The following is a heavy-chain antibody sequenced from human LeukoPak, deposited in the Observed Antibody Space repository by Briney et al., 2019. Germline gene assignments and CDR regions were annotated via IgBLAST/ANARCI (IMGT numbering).Heavy chain of an antibody. V-gene: IGHV4-59*01. Sequence: SETLSLTCTVSGGSISSYYWSCIRQPPGKGLEWIGYIYYSGSTNYNPSLKSRVTISVDTSKNQFSLKLSSVTAADTAVYYCAREGNYYDSSGYHAFDYWGQGTLVTVSS. J-gene: IGHJ4*02. D-gene: IGHD3-22*01. CDR3: AREGNYYDSSGYHAFDY. CDR1: GGSISSYY. CDR2: IYYSGST.